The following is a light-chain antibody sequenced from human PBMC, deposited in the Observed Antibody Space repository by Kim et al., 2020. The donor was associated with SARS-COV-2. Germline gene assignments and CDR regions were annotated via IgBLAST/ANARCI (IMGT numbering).Light chain of an antibody. J-gene: IGKJ3*01. CDR2: GAS. V-gene: IGKV1-27*01. CDR3: QKYNSPPLT. Sequence: ASVGDRVTITCRASQDISNYLAWYQQKPGKVPALLVYGASVLQSGVPARFSGSRSGTDFTLTISSLQPEDVATYYCQKYNSPPLTFGPGTKVDIK. CDR1: QDISNY.